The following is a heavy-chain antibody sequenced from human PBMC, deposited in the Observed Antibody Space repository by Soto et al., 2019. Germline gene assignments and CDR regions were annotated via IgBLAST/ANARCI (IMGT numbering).Heavy chain of an antibody. D-gene: IGHD3-9*01. CDR1: GGSISSGGYY. CDR3: ARAPRTAGYYRSGTGAIDY. Sequence: QVQLQESGPGLVKPSQTLSLTCTVSGGSISSGGYYWSWIRQHPGKGLEWIGYIYYSGSTYYNPSLKSRVTISVDTSKNQFSLKLSSVTAADTAVYYCARAPRTAGYYRSGTGAIDYWGQGTLVTVSS. CDR2: IYYSGST. J-gene: IGHJ4*02. V-gene: IGHV4-31*03.